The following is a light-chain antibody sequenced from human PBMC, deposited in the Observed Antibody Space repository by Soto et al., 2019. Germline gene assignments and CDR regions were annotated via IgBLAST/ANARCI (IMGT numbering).Light chain of an antibody. CDR1: QSVSSY. CDR3: QQYGSSPRT. Sequence: EIRLTQSPATLSLSPGEIATLSFMASQSVSSYLAWYQQKPGQAPRLLIYGASSRATGIPDRFSGSGSGTDFTLTISRLEPEDFAVYYCQQYGSSPRTFGQGTKVDTK. V-gene: IGKV3-20*01. J-gene: IGKJ1*01. CDR2: GAS.